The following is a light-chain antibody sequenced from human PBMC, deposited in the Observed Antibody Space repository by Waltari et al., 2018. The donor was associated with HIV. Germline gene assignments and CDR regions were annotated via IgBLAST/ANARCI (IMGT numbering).Light chain of an antibody. CDR3: ISYTTSSTPYV. V-gene: IGLV2-14*01. CDR1: SSDVGGYNF. CDR2: EVS. J-gene: IGLJ1*01. Sequence: QSALTQPASVSGSPGQSITISCTGTSSDVGGYNFVSWYQQYPGKAPKLMIYEVSNRPSGVSDRFSCSKSANTASLTISGLRAEDEADYYCISYTTSSTPYVLGTGTTVTVL.